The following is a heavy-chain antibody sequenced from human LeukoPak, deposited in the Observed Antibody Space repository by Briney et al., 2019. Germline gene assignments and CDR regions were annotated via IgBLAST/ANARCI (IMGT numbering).Heavy chain of an antibody. CDR1: GGSISSSNW. Sequence: PSETLSLTCAVSGGSISSSNWWSWVRQPPGKGLEWIGEIYHSGSTNYNPSLKSRVTISVDKSKNQFSLKLSSVTAADTAVYYCAGGGSGWYLVAFDIWGQGTMVTVSS. V-gene: IGHV4-4*02. CDR2: IYHSGST. CDR3: AGGGSGWYLVAFDI. D-gene: IGHD6-19*01. J-gene: IGHJ3*02.